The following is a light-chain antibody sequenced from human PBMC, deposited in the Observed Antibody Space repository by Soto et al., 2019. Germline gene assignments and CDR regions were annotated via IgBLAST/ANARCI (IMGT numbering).Light chain of an antibody. J-gene: IGKJ4*01. V-gene: IGKV3-20*01. CDR3: QQFGTSRLT. Sequence: EIVLTQSPGTLSLSPGERATLSCRASQSVTSSYLAWYQQKPGQAPRPLIYGASNRATGIPDRFSGSGSGTDFTLTISRLEPEDFAMYYCQQFGTSRLTFGGGTKVDIK. CDR1: QSVTSSY. CDR2: GAS.